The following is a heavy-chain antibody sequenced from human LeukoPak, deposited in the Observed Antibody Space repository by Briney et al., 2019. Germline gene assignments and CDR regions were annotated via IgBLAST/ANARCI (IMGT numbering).Heavy chain of an antibody. V-gene: IGHV3-53*01. CDR3: ARDRILPT. D-gene: IGHD2-15*01. J-gene: IGHJ4*02. CDR1: GLIVSDNY. CDR2: IYSGGST. Sequence: GGSLRLSCAASGLIVSDNYMSWVRQAPGKGLEWVSVIYSGGSTYYADSLKGRFTISRDHSKNTLYLQMNSLRVEDTAVYYCARDRILPTGGKGTLVTVSS.